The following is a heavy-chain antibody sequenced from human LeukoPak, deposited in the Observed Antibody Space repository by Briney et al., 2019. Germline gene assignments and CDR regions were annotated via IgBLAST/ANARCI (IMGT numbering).Heavy chain of an antibody. CDR3: AKQLGYCSDGSCYFPY. CDR2: ISSSSSYI. Sequence: PGGSLRLSCAASGFTFSSYSMNWVRQAPGKGLEWVSPISSSSSYIYYADSVQGRFTISRDNSKSTLCLQMNSLRAEDTAVYYCAKQLGYCSDGSCYFPYWGQGTLVTVSS. J-gene: IGHJ4*02. CDR1: GFTFSSYS. V-gene: IGHV3-21*04. D-gene: IGHD2-15*01.